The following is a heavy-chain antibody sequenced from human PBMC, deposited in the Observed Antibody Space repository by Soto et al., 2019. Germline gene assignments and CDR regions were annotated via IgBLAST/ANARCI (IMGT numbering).Heavy chain of an antibody. Sequence: PGGSLRLSCGASGLSFYSYVMSWVRQAPGKGLEWVSAISSSGDSTYYAGSVKGRFTISRDSSKKLLFLQMNSLRAEDTAIYYCAREFCSNTSCYAGRPFDFWGQGTLVTVSS. CDR2: ISSSGDST. CDR3: AREFCSNTSCYAGRPFDF. CDR1: GLSFYSYV. D-gene: IGHD2-2*01. J-gene: IGHJ4*02. V-gene: IGHV3-23*01.